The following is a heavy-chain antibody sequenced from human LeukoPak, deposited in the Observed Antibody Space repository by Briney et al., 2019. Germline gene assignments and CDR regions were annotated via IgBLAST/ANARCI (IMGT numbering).Heavy chain of an antibody. Sequence: PSGTLSLTCTVSGDSISSSYWSWIRQPPGKGLDWIGYIYYSENTNYNPSLKSRVTISQDTSKNQFSLRLNSVTAADTAVYYCARHYSPYDSSGFYYYFDYWGQGILVTVSS. J-gene: IGHJ4*02. CDR1: GDSISSSY. CDR2: IYYSENT. V-gene: IGHV4-59*08. CDR3: ARHYSPYDSSGFYYYFDY. D-gene: IGHD3-22*01.